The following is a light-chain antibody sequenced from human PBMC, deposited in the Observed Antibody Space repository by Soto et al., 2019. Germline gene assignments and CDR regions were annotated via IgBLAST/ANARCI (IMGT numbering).Light chain of an antibody. V-gene: IGKV3-20*01. Sequence: EIVLTQSPGTLSLSPGERATLSCRASQSVSSNYIAWYQQKPGQAPRFLIYGASSRATGIPDRFSGSGSGKDFTLTISRLEPEDFAVYYCQQYGSSSFSFGPGTKVDIK. CDR3: QQYGSSSFS. J-gene: IGKJ3*01. CDR1: QSVSSNY. CDR2: GAS.